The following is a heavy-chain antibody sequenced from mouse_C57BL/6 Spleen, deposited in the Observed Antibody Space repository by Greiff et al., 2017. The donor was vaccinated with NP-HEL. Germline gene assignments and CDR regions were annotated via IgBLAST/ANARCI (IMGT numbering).Heavy chain of an antibody. J-gene: IGHJ1*03. V-gene: IGHV1-22*01. D-gene: IGHD1-1*01. CDR3: AGGYYGSSPYWYFDV. Sequence: VQLQQSGPELVKPGASVKMSCKASGYTFTDYNMHWVKQSHGKSLEWIGYINPNNGGTSYNQKFKGKATLTVNKSSSTAYMELRSLTSEDSAVYYCAGGYYGSSPYWYFDVWGTGTTVTVSS. CDR2: INPNNGGT. CDR1: GYTFTDYN.